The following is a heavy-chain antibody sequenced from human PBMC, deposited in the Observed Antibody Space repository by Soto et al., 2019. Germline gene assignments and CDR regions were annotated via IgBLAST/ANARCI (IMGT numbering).Heavy chain of an antibody. CDR2: IYYSGST. CDR3: ARHNYDSSGYYHYYYGMDV. D-gene: IGHD3-22*01. Sequence: TLSLTCTVSGGSISSGDYYWSWIRQPPGKGLEWIGYIYYSGSTYYNPSLKSRVTISVDTSKNQFSLKLSSVTAADTAVYYCARHNYDSSGYYHYYYGMDVWGQGTTVTVSS. J-gene: IGHJ6*02. V-gene: IGHV4-30-4*01. CDR1: GGSISSGDYY.